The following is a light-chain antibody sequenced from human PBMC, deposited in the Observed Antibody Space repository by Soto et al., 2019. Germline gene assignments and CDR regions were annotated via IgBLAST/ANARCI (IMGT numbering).Light chain of an antibody. CDR3: QQSYSTPYT. J-gene: IGKJ2*01. V-gene: IGKV1-39*01. CDR1: QTIGRK. Sequence: DIQMTQSPSSLSASVGDRVTITCRASQTIGRKLNWYQQRPGKAPHVVIFATSSLQSGVPSRFSGSGSGTDFTLTIHSLQPEDFATYFCQQSYSTPYTFGQGTNLEI. CDR2: ATS.